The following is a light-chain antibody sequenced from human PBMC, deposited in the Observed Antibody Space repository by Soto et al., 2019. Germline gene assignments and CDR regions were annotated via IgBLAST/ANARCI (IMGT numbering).Light chain of an antibody. Sequence: QSVLTQPPSVSGAPGQTITISCTGSSSNIGADFGVHWYQQLPGAAPKLVIFVNTNRPSGVPDRFSGSKSGTSASLAITGLQAEDEADYYCQSYDRSLSGWVFGTGTKVPVL. CDR2: VNT. V-gene: IGLV1-40*01. CDR1: SSNIGADFG. J-gene: IGLJ3*02. CDR3: QSYDRSLSGWV.